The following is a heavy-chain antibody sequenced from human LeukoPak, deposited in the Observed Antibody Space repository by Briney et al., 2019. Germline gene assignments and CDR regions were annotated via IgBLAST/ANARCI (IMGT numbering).Heavy chain of an antibody. CDR1: GFTFNDFA. D-gene: IGHD3-16*01. CDR2: IGDAGT. V-gene: IGHV3-23*03. Sequence: GGSLRLSCAASGFTFNDFAMAWVRQAPGKGLGWVSSIGDAGTYYADSVKGRFTISRDNSKNMLYLQLNSLRAGDTAMYYCAKNLGPFDVRGQGTMVTVSS. J-gene: IGHJ3*01. CDR3: AKNLGPFDV.